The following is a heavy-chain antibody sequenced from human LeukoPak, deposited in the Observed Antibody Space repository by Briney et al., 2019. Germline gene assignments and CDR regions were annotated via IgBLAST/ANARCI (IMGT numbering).Heavy chain of an antibody. Sequence: PSESLSITCTGSGGSISPHYWCWIRQPPGKGLEWIGYIYFSGTTNYNPSLKSRVTISLDLSKNQFSLKLSSVTPADTAVYYCARGGSWFGSWGQGTLVTVSS. CDR2: IYFSGTT. V-gene: IGHV4-59*11. CDR1: GGSISPHY. J-gene: IGHJ5*01. CDR3: ARGGSWFGS. D-gene: IGHD6-25*01.